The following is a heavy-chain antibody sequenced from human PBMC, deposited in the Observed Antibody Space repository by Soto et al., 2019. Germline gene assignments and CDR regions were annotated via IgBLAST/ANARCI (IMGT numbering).Heavy chain of an antibody. Sequence: SLKVTCKTSEDTFSSYAISCVRQALGQGLEWMGGIIPIFGTANYAQKFQGRVTITADKSTSTAYMELSSLRSEDTAVYYCDYYYDSSGYYFIDYWGQGTLVTVSS. CDR2: IIPIFGTA. CDR1: EDTFSSYA. CDR3: DYYYDSSGYYFIDY. D-gene: IGHD3-22*01. V-gene: IGHV1-69*06. J-gene: IGHJ4*02.